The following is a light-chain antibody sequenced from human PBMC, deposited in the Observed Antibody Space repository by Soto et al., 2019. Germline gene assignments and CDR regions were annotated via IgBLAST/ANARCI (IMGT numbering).Light chain of an antibody. V-gene: IGLV1-44*01. Sequence: QLVLTQPPSASGTPGQRVTISCSGSSPNVGRNSVNWYQQVPGTAPKLLIYTNDQRPSGVPDRFSGSKSGTSASLAISWLQSEDEAHYYCAAWDDSLNGPVFGGGTKLTVL. CDR2: TND. CDR1: SPNVGRNS. J-gene: IGLJ2*01. CDR3: AAWDDSLNGPV.